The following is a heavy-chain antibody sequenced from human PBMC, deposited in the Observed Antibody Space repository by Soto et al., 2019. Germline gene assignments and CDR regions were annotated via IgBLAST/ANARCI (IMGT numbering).Heavy chain of an antibody. CDR1: GFSLSTSGVG. J-gene: IGHJ4*02. CDR2: IYWDDDK. CDR3: AHKGGSYSYGTGIFDS. V-gene: IGHV2-5*02. Sequence: ESGPTLVNPTQSLTLTCTFSGFSLSTSGVGVGWIRQPPGKALEWLALIYWDDDKRYSPSLKSRLTITKDTSKNQVVLTMTNMDPVDTATYYCAHKGGSYSYGTGIFDSWGQGTLVTVSS. D-gene: IGHD5-18*01.